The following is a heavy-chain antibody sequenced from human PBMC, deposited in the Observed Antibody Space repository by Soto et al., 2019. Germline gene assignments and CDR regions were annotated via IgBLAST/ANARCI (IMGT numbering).Heavy chain of an antibody. CDR2: MNANSGNT. J-gene: IGHJ6*03. D-gene: IGHD2-2*01. CDR3: ARNGYDYYYYYMDV. Sequence: QVQLVQSGAEVKKPGASVKVSCKASVYTFTSYDINWVRQATGQGLEWMGWMNANSGNTGYAQKFQGRVTMTRNTSISTAYMELSSLRSEDTAVYYCARNGYDYYYYYMDVWGKGTTVTVSS. V-gene: IGHV1-8*01. CDR1: VYTFTSYD.